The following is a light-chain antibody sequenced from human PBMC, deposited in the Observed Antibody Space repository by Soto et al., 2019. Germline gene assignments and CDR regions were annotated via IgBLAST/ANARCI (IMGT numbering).Light chain of an antibody. CDR3: TSYASSGTPFV. CDR1: SSNIGAGYD. CDR2: GNS. J-gene: IGLJ1*01. V-gene: IGLV1-40*01. Sequence: QSVLTQPPSVSGAPGQRVTISCTGSSSNIGAGYDVHWYQQLPGTAPKLLIYGNSNRPSGVPDRFSGSKSGNTASLTISGLQADDGADYYCTSYASSGTPFVFGTGTKVTVL.